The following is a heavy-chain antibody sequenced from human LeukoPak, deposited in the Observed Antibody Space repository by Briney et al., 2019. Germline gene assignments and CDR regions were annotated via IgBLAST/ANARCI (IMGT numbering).Heavy chain of an antibody. Sequence: GGSLRLSCAASGFIFSNYWMSWVRQAPGKGLEWVANIKQDGSEKFYVDSVKGRFTISRDNAKNSLYLQMNSLRAEDTAVYYCARDPTVTYYYYYMDVWGKGTTVTISS. CDR2: IKQDGSEK. D-gene: IGHD1-1*01. V-gene: IGHV3-7*01. CDR1: GFIFSNYW. J-gene: IGHJ6*03. CDR3: ARDPTVTYYYYYMDV.